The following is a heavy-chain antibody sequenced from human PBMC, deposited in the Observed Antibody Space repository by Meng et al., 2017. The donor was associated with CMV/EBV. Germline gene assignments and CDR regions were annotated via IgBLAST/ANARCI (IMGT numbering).Heavy chain of an antibody. CDR1: GGSISIGDYY. Sequence: EAAPAQAKPSQPLPLTCTVSGGSISIGDYYWSWIRQPPGKGLEWIGYIYYSGSTYYNPSLKSRVTISVDTSKNQLSLKLSSVTAADTAVYYCARVTSRVAGAFDYWGQGTLVTVSS. J-gene: IGHJ4*02. CDR2: IYYSGST. D-gene: IGHD1-14*01. CDR3: ARVTSRVAGAFDY. V-gene: IGHV4-30-4*08.